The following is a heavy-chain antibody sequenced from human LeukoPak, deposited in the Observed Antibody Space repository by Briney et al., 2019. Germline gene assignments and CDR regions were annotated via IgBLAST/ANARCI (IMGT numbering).Heavy chain of an antibody. V-gene: IGHV3-23*01. J-gene: IGHJ4*02. D-gene: IGHD3-10*01. CDR3: ARDHYGSGSVFDY. Sequence: GGSLRLSCVASGFSFSSYAMSWVRQAPGTGLEWVSGISASGGSTHYADAVQGRFTISRDNSKSTLYLQMNSLRAEDTAVYYCARDHYGSGSVFDYWGQGTLVTVSS. CDR2: ISASGGST. CDR1: GFSFSSYA.